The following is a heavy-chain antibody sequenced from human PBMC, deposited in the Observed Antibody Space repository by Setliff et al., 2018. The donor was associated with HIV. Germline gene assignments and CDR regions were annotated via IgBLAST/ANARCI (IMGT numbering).Heavy chain of an antibody. CDR1: GDTFSSYT. CDR2: LIPIFGTA. V-gene: IGHV1-69*06. Sequence: SVKVSCKASGDTFSSYTISWVRQAPGQGLEWMGGLIPIFGTANYAQKFQGRVTITADKSTSTAYMDVTSLRSEDTAVYYCARSAYCSGGSCYSGAFDYWGQGTLVTVSS. D-gene: IGHD2-15*01. J-gene: IGHJ4*02. CDR3: ARSAYCSGGSCYSGAFDY.